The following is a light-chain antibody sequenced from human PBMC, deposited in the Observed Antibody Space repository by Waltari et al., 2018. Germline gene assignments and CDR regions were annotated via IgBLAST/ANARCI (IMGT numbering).Light chain of an antibody. Sequence: IQLTQSPSSLPASVGDRVTITCRASQGISSYLAWYQQKPGKAPKLLIYAASTLQSGVPSRFSGSGSGSDFTLTISSLQPEDFAIYFCQQFNSHPYTFGQGTKLEI. V-gene: IGKV1-9*01. CDR1: QGISSY. CDR2: AAS. J-gene: IGKJ2*01. CDR3: QQFNSHPYT.